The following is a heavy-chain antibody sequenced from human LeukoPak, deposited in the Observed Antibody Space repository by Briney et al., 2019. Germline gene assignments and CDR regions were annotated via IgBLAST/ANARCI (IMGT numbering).Heavy chain of an antibody. CDR3: AIGDVVPAAISY. CDR2: IRYDGSNK. J-gene: IGHJ4*02. Sequence: PGGSLRLSCAASGFTFSSYGMHWVRQAPGKGLEWVAFIRYDGSNKYYAGSVKGRFTISRDNSKNTLYLQMNSLRAEDTAVYYCAIGDVVPAAISYWGQGTLVTVSS. V-gene: IGHV3-30*02. D-gene: IGHD2-2*01. CDR1: GFTFSSYG.